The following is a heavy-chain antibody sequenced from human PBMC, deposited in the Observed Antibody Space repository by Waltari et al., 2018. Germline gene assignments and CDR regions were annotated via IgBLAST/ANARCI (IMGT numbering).Heavy chain of an antibody. CDR2: INHSGST. CDR1: GGSFSGYY. D-gene: IGHD6-13*01. Sequence: QVQLQQWGAGLLKPSETLSLTCAVYGGSFSGYYWSWIRQPPGKGLEWIGEINHSGSTNYNPSLKSRVTISVDTSKNQFSLKLSSVTAADTAVYYCARGSTFSSSWYNWFDPWGQGTLVTVSS. CDR3: ARGSTFSSSWYNWFDP. J-gene: IGHJ5*02. V-gene: IGHV4-34*01.